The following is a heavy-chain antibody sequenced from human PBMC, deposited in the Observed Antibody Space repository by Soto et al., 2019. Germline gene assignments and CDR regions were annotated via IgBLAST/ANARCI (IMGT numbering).Heavy chain of an antibody. Sequence: PSETLSLTCAVYGGPFSGYYWSWIRQPPGKGLEWIGEINHSGSTFYNPSLKNRVTISLDTSKIQFSLKLSSVTAADTAVYYCVRGITMIVVMFDYWGQGTLVTVSS. V-gene: IGHV4-34*01. D-gene: IGHD3-22*01. J-gene: IGHJ4*02. CDR2: INHSGST. CDR3: VRGITMIVVMFDY. CDR1: GGPFSGYY.